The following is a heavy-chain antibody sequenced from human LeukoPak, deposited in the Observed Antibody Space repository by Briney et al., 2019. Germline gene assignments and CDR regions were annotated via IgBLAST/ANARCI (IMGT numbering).Heavy chain of an antibody. V-gene: IGHV1-46*01. CDR3: ARESSGSARLGY. CDR1: GYTFTSYY. D-gene: IGHD6-19*01. Sequence: ASVNVSCTASGYTFTSYYMHWVRQASGQGLEWMGIINPSGGSTSYAQKFQGRVTMTRDTSTSTVYMELSSLRSEDTAVYYCARESSGSARLGYWGQGTLVTVSS. CDR2: INPSGGST. J-gene: IGHJ4*02.